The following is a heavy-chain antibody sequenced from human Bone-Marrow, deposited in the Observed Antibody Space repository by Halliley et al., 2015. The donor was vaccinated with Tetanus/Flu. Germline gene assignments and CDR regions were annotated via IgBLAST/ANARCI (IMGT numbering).Heavy chain of an antibody. V-gene: IGHV3-48*03. CDR2: ISSSGSNT. J-gene: IGHJ4*02. D-gene: IGHD5-12*01. CDR3: ARALAVATHY. Sequence: SLRLSCAASGFTFSTYEMNWVRQAPGKGLEWVSYISSSGSNTYYADSVKGRFTISRDNAKNSLYLQMNSLRAEDTAIYYCARALAVATHYGGQGTLVTVSS. CDR1: GFTFSTYE.